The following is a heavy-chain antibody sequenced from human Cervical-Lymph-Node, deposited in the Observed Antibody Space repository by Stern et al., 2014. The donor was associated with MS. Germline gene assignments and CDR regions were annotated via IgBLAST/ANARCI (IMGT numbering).Heavy chain of an antibody. CDR2: IIPILGTA. J-gene: IGHJ4*02. CDR1: GGTFSSYA. V-gene: IGHV1-69*01. Sequence: QVQLVQSGAEVKKPGSSVKVSCKASGGTFSSYAINWVRQAPGQGPEWMGGIIPILGTANSAQQFQGRGTINADGNTRTAHMEASSLRSEDTAVYYFARDIRHYDGSYSFDSWGQGTLVTVSS. CDR3: ARDIRHYDGSYSFDS. D-gene: IGHD3-16*01.